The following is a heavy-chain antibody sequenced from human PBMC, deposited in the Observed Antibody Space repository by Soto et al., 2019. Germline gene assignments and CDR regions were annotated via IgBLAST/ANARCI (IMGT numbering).Heavy chain of an antibody. CDR2: ISAYNGNT. CDR3: ANLGYCSGGSCYGYYYGMDV. D-gene: IGHD2-15*01. Sequence: GASVKVSCKASGYTFTSYAISWVRQAPGQGLEWMGWISAYNGNTNYAQKLQGRVTITTDTSTSTAYMELRSLRSDDTAVYYCANLGYCSGGSCYGYYYGMDVWGQGTTVTVSS. J-gene: IGHJ6*02. V-gene: IGHV1-18*04. CDR1: GYTFTSYA.